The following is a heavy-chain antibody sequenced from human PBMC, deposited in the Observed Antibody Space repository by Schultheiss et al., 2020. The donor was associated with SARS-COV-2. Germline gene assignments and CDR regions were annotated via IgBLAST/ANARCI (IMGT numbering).Heavy chain of an antibody. CDR2: ISSSSSYI. CDR1: GFTFSSYS. D-gene: IGHD3-10*01. CDR3: AREGVDGSGSYYNQNNESYYYYGMDV. V-gene: IGHV3-21*01. Sequence: GESLKISCAASGFTFSSYSMNWVRQAPGKGLEWVSSISSSSSYIYYADSVKGRFTISRDNAKNSLYLQMNSLRAEDTAVYYCAREGVDGSGSYYNQNNESYYYYGMDVWGQGTTVTVSS. J-gene: IGHJ6*02.